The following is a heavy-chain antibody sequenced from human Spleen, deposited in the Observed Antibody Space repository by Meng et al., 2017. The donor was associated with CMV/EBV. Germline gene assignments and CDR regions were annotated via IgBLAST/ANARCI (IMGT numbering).Heavy chain of an antibody. CDR3: ARDNHNENGMDV. J-gene: IGHJ6*02. CDR2: IRTSSSGGSTI. D-gene: IGHD5-24*01. V-gene: IGHV3-48*01. Sequence: GGSLRLSCVASGFTFSSDSMNWVRQAPGEGLEWISYIRTSSSGGSTIYYADSVKGRFTISKDNSKNTVYLQMNSLRAEDTAIYYCARDNHNENGMDVWGQGTTVTVSS. CDR1: GFTFSSDS.